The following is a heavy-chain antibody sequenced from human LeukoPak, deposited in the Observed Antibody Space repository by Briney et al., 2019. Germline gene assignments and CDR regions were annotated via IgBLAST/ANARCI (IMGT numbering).Heavy chain of an antibody. J-gene: IGHJ4*02. CDR3: APKGRWLQLQSYFDY. CDR1: GFTFSSYA. D-gene: IGHD5-24*01. V-gene: IGHV3-30-3*01. Sequence: GGSLRLSCAASGFTFSSYAMHWVRQAPGRGLGGVAVISYDGSNKYSADSVKGRFTISRDNSKNTLYLQMNTLRAEDTAVYYCAPKGRWLQLQSYFDYWGQGTLVTVSS. CDR2: ISYDGSNK.